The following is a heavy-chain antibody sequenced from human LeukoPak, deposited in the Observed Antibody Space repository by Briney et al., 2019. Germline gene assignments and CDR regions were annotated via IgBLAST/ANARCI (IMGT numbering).Heavy chain of an antibody. J-gene: IGHJ3*02. V-gene: IGHV3-74*01. Sequence: PGGSLRLSCAASGFCFSSYWMHWVRQAPGKGLVWVARIQYDGSTTNYADSVKGRFTISRDNAKKTLYVQMNSLRAEDTAVYYCARALVAGVTLNALDIWGQGTMVTVSS. CDR1: GFCFSSYW. CDR2: IQYDGSTT. CDR3: ARALVAGVTLNALDI. D-gene: IGHD2-15*01.